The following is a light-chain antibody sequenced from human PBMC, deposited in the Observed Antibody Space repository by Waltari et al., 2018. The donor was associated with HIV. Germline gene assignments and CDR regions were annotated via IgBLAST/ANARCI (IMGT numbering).Light chain of an antibody. CDR1: SSDVGGYNY. CDR2: EVS. J-gene: IGLJ1*01. V-gene: IGLV2-14*01. CDR3: SSYTSRAVSTYV. Sequence: QSALTQPASVSGSPGQSITISCTGTSSDVGGYNYVSWYQQHPGKAPKLMIYEVSNRPSGVSNRFSGSKSGNTASLTISGLQAEDEADYYCSSYTSRAVSTYVFGTGTKVTVL.